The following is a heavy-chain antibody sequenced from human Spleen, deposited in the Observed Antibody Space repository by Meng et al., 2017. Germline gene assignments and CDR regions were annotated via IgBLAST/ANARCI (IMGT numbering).Heavy chain of an antibody. V-gene: IGHV4-31*01. D-gene: IGHD6-19*01. J-gene: IGHJ4*01. CDR2: IYYSGST. CDR1: GGSINSGDYY. Sequence: QVALPESGPGRVKPSQTLSLTCTVSGGSINSGDYYWSWIRQHPGKGLEWIGYIYYSGSTYYNPSLKSLVTISVDPSKNQFSLMVSSVTAADTAVYYCASSGWYRGPSYFDYWGQGTLVTVSS. CDR3: ASSGWYRGPSYFDY.